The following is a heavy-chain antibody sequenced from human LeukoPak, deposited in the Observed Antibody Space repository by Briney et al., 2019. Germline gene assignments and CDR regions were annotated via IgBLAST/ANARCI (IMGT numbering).Heavy chain of an antibody. V-gene: IGHV3-21*01. J-gene: IGHJ5*02. CDR2: ISSSSSYI. CDR3: ARDTEWLLDWFDP. Sequence: GGSLRLSCAASGFTFSSYSMNWVRQAPGKGLEWVSSISSSSSYIYYADSVKGRFTISRDNAKNSLYLQMNSLRAEDTAVYYCARDTEWLLDWFDPWGQGTLVTVSS. D-gene: IGHD6-19*01. CDR1: GFTFSSYS.